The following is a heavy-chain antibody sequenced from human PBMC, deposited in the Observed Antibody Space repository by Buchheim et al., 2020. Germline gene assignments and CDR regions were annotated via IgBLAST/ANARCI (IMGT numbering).Heavy chain of an antibody. CDR1: GGSISSSNW. Sequence: QVQLQESGPGLVKPSGTLSLTCAVSGGSISSSNWWSWVRQPPGKGLEWIGEIYHSRSTNYNPSLKSRVTISVDKSKNQSSPKLSSVTAADTAVYYCARDGLQYGDYGPELAYYGMDVWGQGTT. J-gene: IGHJ6*02. CDR3: ARDGLQYGDYGPELAYYGMDV. CDR2: IYHSRST. D-gene: IGHD4-17*01. V-gene: IGHV4-4*02.